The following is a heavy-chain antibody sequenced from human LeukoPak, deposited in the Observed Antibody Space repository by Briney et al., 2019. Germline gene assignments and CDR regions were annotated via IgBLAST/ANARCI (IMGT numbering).Heavy chain of an antibody. Sequence: SETLSLTCTVSGGSLSIYYWSWLRQSPGKGLEWIGYISYSGSTNYNPSLKSRVTMSVDTSKNQFSLILSSVTAADTAVYYCARTTYESSGYYNDWGQGTLVTVSS. CDR1: GGSLSIYY. CDR3: ARTTYESSGYYND. V-gene: IGHV4-59*01. D-gene: IGHD3-22*01. J-gene: IGHJ4*02. CDR2: ISYSGST.